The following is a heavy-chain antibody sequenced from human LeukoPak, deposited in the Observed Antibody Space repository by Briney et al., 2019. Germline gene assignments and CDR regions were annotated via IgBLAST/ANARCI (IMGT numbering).Heavy chain of an antibody. CDR3: AKPLEDIVVVPAACDY. V-gene: IGHV3-53*01. Sequence: PGGSLRLSCAASGFTVSSNYMSWVRQAPGKGLEWVSVIYSGGSTYYADSVKGRFTISRDNSKNTLYLQMNSLRAEDTAVYYCAKPLEDIVVVPAACDYWGQGTLVTVSS. CDR2: IYSGGST. CDR1: GFTVSSNY. J-gene: IGHJ4*02. D-gene: IGHD2-2*01.